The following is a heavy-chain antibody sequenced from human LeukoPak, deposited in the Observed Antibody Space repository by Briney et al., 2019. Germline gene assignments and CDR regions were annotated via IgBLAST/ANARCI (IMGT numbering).Heavy chain of an antibody. Sequence: VASVKVSCKASGYTFTSYGISWVRQAPGQGLEWMGWISAYNGNTNYAQKLQGRVTMTTDTSTGTAYMELRSLRSDDTAVYYCARFSSSWSDFDYWGQGTLVTVSS. J-gene: IGHJ4*02. CDR3: ARFSSSWSDFDY. CDR1: GYTFTSYG. CDR2: ISAYNGNT. V-gene: IGHV1-18*01. D-gene: IGHD6-13*01.